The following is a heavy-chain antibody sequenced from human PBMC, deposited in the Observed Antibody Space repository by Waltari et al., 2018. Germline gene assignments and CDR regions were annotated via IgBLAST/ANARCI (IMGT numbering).Heavy chain of an antibody. Sequence: QVQLQESGPGLVKPSETLSLTCTVSGGSISSYYWSWIRQPPGKGLEWIGYIYYSGSTNYNPSLKSRVTISVDTSKNQFSLKLSSVTAADTAVYYCAGTSYYYDSSGSIRGYYYYYMDVWSKGTTVTVSS. V-gene: IGHV4-59*01. CDR1: GGSISSYY. J-gene: IGHJ6*03. CDR2: IYYSGST. D-gene: IGHD3-22*01. CDR3: AGTSYYYDSSGSIRGYYYYYMDV.